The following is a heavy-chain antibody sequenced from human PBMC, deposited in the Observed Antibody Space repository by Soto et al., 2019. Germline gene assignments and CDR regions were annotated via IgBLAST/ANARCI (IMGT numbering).Heavy chain of an antibody. Sequence: SETLSLTCTVSGGSISSGGYYWSWIRQHPGKGLEWIGYIYYSGSTYYNPSLKSRVTISVDTSKNQFSLKLSSVTAADTAVYYCARLAGGNYDSSGYYNWFDPWGQGTLVTVSS. CDR1: GGSISSGGYY. V-gene: IGHV4-31*03. CDR3: ARLAGGNYDSSGYYNWFDP. J-gene: IGHJ5*02. D-gene: IGHD3-22*01. CDR2: IYYSGST.